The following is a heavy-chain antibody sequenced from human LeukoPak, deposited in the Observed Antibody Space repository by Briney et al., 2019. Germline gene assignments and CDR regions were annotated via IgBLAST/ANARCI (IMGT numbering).Heavy chain of an antibody. CDR1: GFTVSSNY. V-gene: IGHV3-53*04. D-gene: IGHD4-23*01. CDR3: ARDSTVVTDLSWFDP. CDR2: IYSGGST. Sequence: GGSLRLSCAASGFTVSSNYMSWVRQAPGKGLEWVSVIYSGGSTYYADSVKGRFTISRHNSKNTLYLQMNSLRAEDTAVYYCARDSTVVTDLSWFDPWGQGTLVTVSS. J-gene: IGHJ5*02.